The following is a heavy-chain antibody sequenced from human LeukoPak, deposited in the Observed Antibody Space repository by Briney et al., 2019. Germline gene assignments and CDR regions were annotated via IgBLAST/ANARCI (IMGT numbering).Heavy chain of an antibody. Sequence: GGSLRLSCAASGFTFSGNWMSWVRQAPGKGLEWVANINQGGSDKYYVDSVKGRFTISRDNANNLLYPQMNSLRGEDTAVYYCTRDRSRAEDDWGQGTLVTVSS. V-gene: IGHV3-7*01. CDR3: TRDRSRAEDD. CDR1: GFTFSGNW. D-gene: IGHD1-14*01. J-gene: IGHJ4*02. CDR2: INQGGSDK.